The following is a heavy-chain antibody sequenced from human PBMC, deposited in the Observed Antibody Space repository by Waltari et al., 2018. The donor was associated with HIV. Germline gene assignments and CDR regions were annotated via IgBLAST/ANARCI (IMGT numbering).Heavy chain of an antibody. CDR2: IFSNDEK. CDR3: ARITHITIFGVVTDNWFDP. Sequence: QVTLKESGPVLVKPTETLTLTCTVSGFSLSNARMGVSLIRQPPGKALEWLAHIFSNDEKSYSTSLKSRLTISKDTSKSQVVLTMTNMDPVDTATYYCARITHITIFGVVTDNWFDPWGQGTLVTVSS. V-gene: IGHV2-26*01. J-gene: IGHJ5*02. CDR1: GFSLSNARMG. D-gene: IGHD3-3*01.